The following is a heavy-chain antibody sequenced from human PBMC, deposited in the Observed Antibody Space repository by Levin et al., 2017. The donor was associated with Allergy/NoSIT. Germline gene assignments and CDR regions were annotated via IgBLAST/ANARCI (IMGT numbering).Heavy chain of an antibody. CDR3: ARDLNWESY. J-gene: IGHJ4*02. D-gene: IGHD7-27*01. CDR2: IKSDGSET. V-gene: IGHV3-7*01. CDR1: GFTFSSYW. Sequence: GGSLRLSCAASGFTFSSYWMTWVRQAPGKGLECVANIKSDGSETYYVDSVKGRFTISRDNAKNSLFLQMNSLRAADTAVYYCARDLNWESYWGQGTLVTVSS.